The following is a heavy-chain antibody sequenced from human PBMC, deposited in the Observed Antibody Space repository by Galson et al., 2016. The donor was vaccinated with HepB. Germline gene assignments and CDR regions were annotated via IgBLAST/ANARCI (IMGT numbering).Heavy chain of an antibody. Sequence: SLRLSCAASGFTFSGYSMNWVRQAPGKGLEWLSYISPNGSTTHYAESVEGRFTVSRDNAKSSVYLQMDSLRAEDTAVYYCVLLAYWGQGTQVTVSS. J-gene: IGHJ4*02. CDR1: GFTFSGYS. CDR2: ISPNGSTT. D-gene: IGHD2-15*01. CDR3: VLLAY. V-gene: IGHV3-48*04.